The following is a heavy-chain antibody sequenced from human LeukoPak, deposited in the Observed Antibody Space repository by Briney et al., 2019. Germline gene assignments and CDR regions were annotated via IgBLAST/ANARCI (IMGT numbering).Heavy chain of an antibody. CDR1: GFTFSSYS. V-gene: IGHV3-21*01. J-gene: IGHJ6*01. D-gene: IGHD3-10*01. CDR2: ISSSSSYI. CDR3: AGDITMVRDV. Sequence: GGSLRLSCAASGFTFSSYSMNWVRQAPGKGLEWVSSISSSSSYIYYADSVKGRFTISRDNAKNSLYLQMNSLRAEDTAVYYCAGDITMVRDVWGQGTTVTVSS.